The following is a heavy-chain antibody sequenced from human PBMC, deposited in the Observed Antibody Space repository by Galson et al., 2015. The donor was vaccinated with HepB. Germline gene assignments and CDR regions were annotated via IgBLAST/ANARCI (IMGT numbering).Heavy chain of an antibody. D-gene: IGHD5-18*01. CDR3: AARYSLGPLDY. V-gene: IGHV1-69*02. Sequence: SVKVSCKASGGTFTSYTFSWVRQAPGRGLEWLGRIIGVLDIPNYAQKFQGRVTIIANQSTSTTYMELSSLRSEDSAVYYCAARYSLGPLDYWGQGALVTVSS. J-gene: IGHJ4*02. CDR1: GGTFTSYT. CDR2: IIGVLDIP.